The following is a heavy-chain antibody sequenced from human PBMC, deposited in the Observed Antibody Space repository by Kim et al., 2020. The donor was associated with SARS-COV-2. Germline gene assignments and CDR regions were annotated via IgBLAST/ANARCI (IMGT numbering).Heavy chain of an antibody. Sequence: GGSLRLSCAASGFTFSSYAMHWVRQAPGKGLEWVAVISYDGSNKYYADSVKGRFTISRDNSKNTLYLQMNSLRAEDTAVYYCARDKCSSTSCYGFYYYYGMGVWGQGTTVTESS. D-gene: IGHD2-2*01. CDR3: ARDKCSSTSCYGFYYYYGMGV. CDR1: GFTFSSYA. CDR2: ISYDGSNK. V-gene: IGHV3-30*04. J-gene: IGHJ6*02.